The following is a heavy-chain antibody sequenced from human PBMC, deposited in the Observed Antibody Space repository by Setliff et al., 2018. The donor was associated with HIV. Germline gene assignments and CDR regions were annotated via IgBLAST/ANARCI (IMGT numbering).Heavy chain of an antibody. J-gene: IGHJ3*02. CDR2: INTNTGNP. V-gene: IGHV7-4-1*02. Sequence: ASVKVSCKASGYTFTSYPMNWVRQAPGQGLEWMGWINTNTGNPMYVQGFTGRFVFSLDTSVSTAYLQISSLKAEDTAVYYCARGPKFGIWGSYRYKEEAFDIWGQGTMVTVSS. CDR1: GYTFTSYP. CDR3: ARGPKFGIWGSYRYKEEAFDI. D-gene: IGHD3-16*02.